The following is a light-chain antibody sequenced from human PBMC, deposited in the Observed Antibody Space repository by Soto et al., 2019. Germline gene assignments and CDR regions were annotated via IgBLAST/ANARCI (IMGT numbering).Light chain of an antibody. CDR3: AAWDDSLTGVV. CDR1: SSNIGSNA. J-gene: IGLJ3*02. V-gene: IGLV1-44*01. CDR2: NNN. Sequence: QPVLPQPPSASGTPGQRVTISCSGSSSNIGSNAVNWYQQFPGTAPQLLIFNNNQRPSGVPDRFSGSKSGTSASLAISGLQSEDEADYYCAAWDDSLTGVVFGGGTQLTVL.